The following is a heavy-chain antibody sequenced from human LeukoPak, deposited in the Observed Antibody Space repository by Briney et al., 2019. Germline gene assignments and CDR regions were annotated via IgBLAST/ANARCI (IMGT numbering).Heavy chain of an antibody. V-gene: IGHV3-23*01. Sequence: GGSLRLSCATSGFTFDSYSMSWVRQAPQAPGKGLEWVSTISGGGGTTYFGDSVKGPFTISRDNSKNTLNPQMNSLRAEDTAVYYCAKGGPYCTRNGCAQTFDYWGQGTLVTVSS. J-gene: IGHJ4*02. D-gene: IGHD2-8*01. CDR1: GFTFDSYS. CDR3: AKGGPYCTRNGCAQTFDY. CDR2: ISGGGGTT.